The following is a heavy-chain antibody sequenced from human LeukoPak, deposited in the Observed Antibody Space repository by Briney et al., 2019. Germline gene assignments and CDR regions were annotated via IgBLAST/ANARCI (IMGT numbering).Heavy chain of an antibody. CDR2: INHYGST. J-gene: IGHJ4*02. Sequence: SETLSLTCAVYGGSFSGYYWNWIRQPPGKGLEWIGEINHYGSTKYSPSLESRVTISGDTSKNQFSLRLNSVTAADTAVYYCARAYRAHQTFHSYHFFDFWGRGTLVTVSS. CDR1: GGSFSGYY. D-gene: IGHD5-18*01. V-gene: IGHV4-34*01. CDR3: ARAYRAHQTFHSYHFFDF.